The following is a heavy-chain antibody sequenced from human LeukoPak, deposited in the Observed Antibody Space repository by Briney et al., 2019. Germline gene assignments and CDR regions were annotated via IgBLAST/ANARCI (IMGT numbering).Heavy chain of an antibody. CDR3: ARCLWHYDSSGYYYQENWFDP. D-gene: IGHD3-22*01. V-gene: IGHV4-4*07. Sequence: SETLSLTCTVSGGSISSYYWSWIRQPAGKGLEWIGRIYTSGSTNYNPSLKSRVTMSVDTSKNQFSLKLSSVTAADTAVYYCARCLWHYDSSGYYYQENWFDPWGQGTLVTVSS. CDR2: IYTSGST. CDR1: GGSISSYY. J-gene: IGHJ5*02.